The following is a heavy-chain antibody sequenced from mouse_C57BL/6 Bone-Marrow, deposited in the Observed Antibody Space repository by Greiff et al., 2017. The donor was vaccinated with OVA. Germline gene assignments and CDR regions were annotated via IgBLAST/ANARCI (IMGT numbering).Heavy chain of an antibody. V-gene: IGHV1-64*01. J-gene: IGHJ4*01. CDR2: IHPNSGST. CDR1: GYTFTSYW. CDR3: AGDYGGAMDY. Sequence: QVQLKQPGAELVKPGASVKLSCKASGYTFTSYWMHWVKQRPGQGLEWIGMIHPNSGSTNYNEKFKSKATLTVDKSSSTAYMQLSSLTSEDSAVYYCAGDYGGAMDYWGQGTSVTVSS. D-gene: IGHD2-4*01.